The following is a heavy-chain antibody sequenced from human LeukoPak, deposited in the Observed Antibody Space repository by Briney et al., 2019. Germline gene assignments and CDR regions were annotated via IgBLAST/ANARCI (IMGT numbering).Heavy chain of an antibody. CDR3: ARYYYGSGSYIDAFYI. CDR2: INPKSGGT. CDR1: GYGFTGYY. J-gene: IGHJ3*02. Sequence: GASVKVSCKASGYGFTGYYMHWVRQAPGQGLEWMGWINPKSGGTNYAQKFQGRVTMTRDTSISTAYMELSSLSYVDRAMHNCARYYYGSGSYIDAFYICGQGTMVTVSS. V-gene: IGHV1-2*02. D-gene: IGHD3-10*01.